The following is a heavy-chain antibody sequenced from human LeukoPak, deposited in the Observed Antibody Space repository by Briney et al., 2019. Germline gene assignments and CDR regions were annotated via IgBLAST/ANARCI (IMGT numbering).Heavy chain of an antibody. CDR2: INQDGSEK. CDR3: ATLTGYSKFDY. CDR1: GFSLSTYA. J-gene: IGHJ4*02. V-gene: IGHV3-7*01. D-gene: IGHD3-9*01. Sequence: GGSLRLSCAASGFSLSTYAMSWVRQAPGKGLEWVANINQDGSEKTYVDSVKGRFTISRDNAKNSLYLQMNSLRAEDTAVYYCATLTGYSKFDYWGQGTLVTVSS.